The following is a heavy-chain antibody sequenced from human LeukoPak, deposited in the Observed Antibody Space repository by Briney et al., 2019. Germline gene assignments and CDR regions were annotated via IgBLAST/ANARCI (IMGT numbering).Heavy chain of an antibody. CDR3: ARGGAGGLDEG. V-gene: IGHV4-59*01. D-gene: IGHD3/OR15-3a*01. Sequence: SETLSLTCTVSGGSISNYYWSWIRQPPGKGLEWIGYIYYSGSTNYNPSLKSRVTISVDTSKNQFSLKLSSVTAADTAVYYCARGGAGGLDEGWGQGTLVTVSS. CDR1: GGSISNYY. J-gene: IGHJ4*02. CDR2: IYYSGST.